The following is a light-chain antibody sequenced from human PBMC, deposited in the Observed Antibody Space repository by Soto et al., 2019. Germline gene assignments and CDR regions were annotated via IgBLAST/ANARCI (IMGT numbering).Light chain of an antibody. CDR3: QQHDTWPPLT. CDR2: GAT. V-gene: IGKV3-15*01. Sequence: EIVMTQSPATLSVSPGERATLPCRARQSVCSNLAWYQQKPGQAPRPLVYGATTRAAGIPARFSGSGSGTEFTLTISSLQSEDFAVYYCQQHDTWPPLTFGGGTKVDIK. J-gene: IGKJ4*01. CDR1: QSVCSN.